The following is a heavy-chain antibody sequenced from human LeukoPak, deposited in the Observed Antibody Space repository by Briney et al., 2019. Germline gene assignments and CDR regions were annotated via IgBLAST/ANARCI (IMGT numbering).Heavy chain of an antibody. Sequence: RSETLSLTCTVSGGSISSSSYYWVWLRQPPGKGLEWIGSIYYSGSTYYNPSLMSRVTISVDTSKYQFSLKLSSVTAADTAVYYCARVFRAVTPIYYYMDVWGKGTTVTVSS. V-gene: IGHV4-39*07. CDR1: GGSISSSSYY. CDR3: ARVFRAVTPIYYYMDV. D-gene: IGHD3-10*01. CDR2: IYYSGST. J-gene: IGHJ6*03.